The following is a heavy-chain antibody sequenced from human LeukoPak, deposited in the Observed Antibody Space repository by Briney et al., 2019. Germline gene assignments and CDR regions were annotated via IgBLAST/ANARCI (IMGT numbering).Heavy chain of an antibody. CDR2: IRSKAYGGTT. CDR1: GFTFGDYA. J-gene: IGHJ4*02. D-gene: IGHD7-27*01. Sequence: PGGSLRLSCTASGFTFGDYAMSWVRQAPGKGLEWVGFIRSKAYGGTTEYAASVKGSFTISRDDSKSIAYLQMNRLKTDDTAVYYCTRAQLGIRYWGQGTLVTVSS. CDR3: TRAQLGIRY. V-gene: IGHV3-49*04.